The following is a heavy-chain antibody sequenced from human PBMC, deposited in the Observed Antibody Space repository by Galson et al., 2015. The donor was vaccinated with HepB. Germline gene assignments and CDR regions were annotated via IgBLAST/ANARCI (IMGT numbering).Heavy chain of an antibody. CDR2: IYSGGST. CDR3: ATDGSGSYFSY. J-gene: IGHJ4*02. Sequence: SLRLSCAASGFTVSSNYMSWVRQAPGKGLEWVSVIYSGGSTYYADSVKGRFTISRDNSKNTLYLQMNSLRAEDTAVYYCATDGSGSYFSYWGQGTLVTVSS. V-gene: IGHV3-66*01. CDR1: GFTVSSNY. D-gene: IGHD3-10*01.